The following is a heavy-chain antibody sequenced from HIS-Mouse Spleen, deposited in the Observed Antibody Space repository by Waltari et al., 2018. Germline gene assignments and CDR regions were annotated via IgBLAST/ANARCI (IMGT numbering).Heavy chain of an antibody. V-gene: IGHV3-13*01. J-gene: IGHJ6*02. CDR1: GFTFSSYD. Sequence: EVQLVESGGGLVQPGGSLRLSCAASGFTFSSYDMHWVRQATGKGLEWVSASGTSGDTYYPGSVKGRFTISRENAKNSLYLQMNSLRAGDTAVYYCARDREGMDVWGQGTTVTVSS. CDR2: SGTSGDT. CDR3: ARDREGMDV.